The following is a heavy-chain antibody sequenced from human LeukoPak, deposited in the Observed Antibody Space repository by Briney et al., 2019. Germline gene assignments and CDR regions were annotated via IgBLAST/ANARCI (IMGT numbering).Heavy chain of an antibody. J-gene: IGHJ4*02. CDR3: ARALTSRGVAFDD. CDR1: GYSMSSGYY. V-gene: IGHV4-38-2*02. D-gene: IGHD3-16*01. CDR2: IYHSGKT. Sequence: SETLSLTCTVYGYSMSSGYYWGWIRQAPGKGLGGICSIYHSGKTFHNPSPKGPVTLSVDTSKNQFSLKLTSVTAADTAGYYCARALTSRGVAFDDWGQGSLATVSS.